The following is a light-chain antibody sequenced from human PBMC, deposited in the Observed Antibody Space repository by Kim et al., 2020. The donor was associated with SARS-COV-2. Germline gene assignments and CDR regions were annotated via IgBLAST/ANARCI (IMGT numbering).Light chain of an antibody. CDR1: QDFSNY. CDR2: DAS. CDR3: QQYDNLPVT. J-gene: IGKJ2*01. V-gene: IGKV1-33*01. Sequence: DIQMTQSLFSLSASVGDRVTITCQASQDFSNYLNWYQQKLGKAPKLLIYDASNLETGVPSRFSGSGSGTDFTFTISSLQPEDIATYYCQQYDNLPVTFGQGTKLEI.